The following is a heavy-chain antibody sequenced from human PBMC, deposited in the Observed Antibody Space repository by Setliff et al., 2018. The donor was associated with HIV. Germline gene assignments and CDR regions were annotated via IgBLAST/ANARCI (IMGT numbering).Heavy chain of an antibody. V-gene: IGHV4-61*01. J-gene: IGHJ6*03. CDR2: IYYSGIT. D-gene: IGHD3-3*01. CDR1: GGSVGSGSYY. CDR3: ARDLYTYYNFWSGYGEDYYYYMDV. Sequence: PSETLSLTCTVSGGSVGSGSYYWSWIRQSPGKGLEWIGYIYYSGITTYNPSLKSRVTMSVDTSKNQFSLKLSSVTAADTAVYYCARDLYTYYNFWSGYGEDYYYYMDVWGKGTTVTVSS.